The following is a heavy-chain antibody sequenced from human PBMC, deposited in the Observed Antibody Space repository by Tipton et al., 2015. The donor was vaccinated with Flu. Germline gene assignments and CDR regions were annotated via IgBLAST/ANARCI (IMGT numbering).Heavy chain of an antibody. CDR2: INHSGST. D-gene: IGHD3-3*01. Sequence: LRLSCAVYGGSFSGYYWSWIRQPPGKGLEWIGEINHSGSTNYNPSLKSRVTISVDTSKNQFSLKLSSVTAADTAVYYCARGLNFWSGYYRGYFDYWGQGTLVTVSS. CDR1: GGSFSGYY. CDR3: ARGLNFWSGYYRGYFDY. J-gene: IGHJ4*02. V-gene: IGHV4-34*01.